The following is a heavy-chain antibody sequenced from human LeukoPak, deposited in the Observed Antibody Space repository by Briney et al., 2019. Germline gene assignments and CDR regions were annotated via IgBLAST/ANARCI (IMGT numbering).Heavy chain of an antibody. J-gene: IGHJ5*02. V-gene: IGHV4-34*01. CDR1: GGSYSGYY. CDR3: AREYYYDSSGYPFDP. Sequence: SETLSLTCAVYGGSYSGYYWSWIRQPPGKGLEWIGEINHSGSTNYNPSLKSRVTISVDTSKNQFSLKLSSVTAADTAVYYCAREYYYDSSGYPFDPWGQGTLVTVSS. D-gene: IGHD3-22*01. CDR2: INHSGST.